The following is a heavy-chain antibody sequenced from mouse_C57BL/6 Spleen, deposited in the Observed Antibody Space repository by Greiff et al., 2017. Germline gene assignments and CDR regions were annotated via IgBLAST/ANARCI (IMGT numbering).Heavy chain of an antibody. Sequence: QVQLQQSGAELVRPGSSVKLSCKASGYTFTSYWMDWVKQRPGQGLEWIGNIYPSDSETHYNQKFKDKATLTVDKSSSTAYMQLSSLTSEDSAVYYCARGSYDYDGFAYWGQGTLVTVSA. J-gene: IGHJ3*01. V-gene: IGHV1-61*01. CDR3: ARGSYDYDGFAY. D-gene: IGHD2-4*01. CDR2: IYPSDSET. CDR1: GYTFTSYW.